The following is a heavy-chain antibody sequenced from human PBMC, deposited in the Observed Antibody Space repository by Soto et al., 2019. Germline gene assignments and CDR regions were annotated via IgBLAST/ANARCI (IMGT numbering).Heavy chain of an antibody. CDR3: ARGLFGVVTEAYYYYYGMDV. D-gene: IGHD3-3*01. V-gene: IGHV4-31*03. J-gene: IGHJ6*02. CDR1: GGSISSGGYY. Sequence: SETLSLTCTVSGGSISSGGYYWSWIRQHPGKGLEWIGYIYYSGSTYYNPSLKSRVTISVDMSKNQFSLKLSSVTAADTAVYYCARGLFGVVTEAYYYYYGMDVWGQGTTVTVSS. CDR2: IYYSGST.